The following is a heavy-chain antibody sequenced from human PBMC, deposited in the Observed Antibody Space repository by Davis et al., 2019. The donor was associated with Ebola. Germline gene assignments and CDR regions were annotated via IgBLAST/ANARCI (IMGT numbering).Heavy chain of an antibody. D-gene: IGHD5-18*01. Sequence: GESLKISCAASGFTFSTYSMNWVRQAPGKGLEWVAVISYDGSYKFYADSLKGRFTISRDNSKKTLYLQMSSPRTEDTAVYYCAKGQDSGMAPGDYWGQGTVVTVSS. J-gene: IGHJ4*02. CDR2: ISYDGSYK. CDR3: AKGQDSGMAPGDY. CDR1: GFTFSTYS. V-gene: IGHV3-30*18.